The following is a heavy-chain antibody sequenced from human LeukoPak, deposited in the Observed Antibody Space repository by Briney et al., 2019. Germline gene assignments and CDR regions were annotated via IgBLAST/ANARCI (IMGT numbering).Heavy chain of an antibody. CDR3: ARGTEHFDY. Sequence: SMNWXXXXXGKGLEWVSSISSSSSYIYYADSVKGRFTISRDKAKNSLYLQMNSLRAEDTAVYYCARGTEHFDYWGQGTLVTVSS. V-gene: IGHV3-21*01. D-gene: IGHD1-1*01. J-gene: IGHJ4*02. CDR2: ISSSSSYI. CDR1: S.